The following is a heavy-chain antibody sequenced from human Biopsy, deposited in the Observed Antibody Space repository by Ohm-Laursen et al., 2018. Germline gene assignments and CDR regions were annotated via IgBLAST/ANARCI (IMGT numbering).Heavy chain of an antibody. CDR3: ARDVEGFYSYAMDV. D-gene: IGHD5-24*01. Sequence: GSLRLSCSASGFTFSDYYMSWIRQAPGKGLEWVSYITSGGSTTDYADSVKGRFTISRGNAKSSLFLQMNSLRAEDTAVYYCARDVEGFYSYAMDVWGQGTTVTVSS. CDR2: ITSGGSTT. J-gene: IGHJ6*02. V-gene: IGHV3-11*01. CDR1: GFTFSDYY.